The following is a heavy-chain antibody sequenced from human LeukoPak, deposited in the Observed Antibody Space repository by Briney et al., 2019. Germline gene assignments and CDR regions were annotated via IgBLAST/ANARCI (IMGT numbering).Heavy chain of an antibody. CDR1: GFTFSSYV. Sequence: GGSLRLSCAASGFTFSSYVMQWFRQAPDKGLEWVAAISNDGSNKYYADSVKGRFTISRDNSKNTLYLQMNSLRAEDTAVYYCARGGQLLPNYYYYGMDVWGQGTTVTVSS. CDR2: ISNDGSNK. J-gene: IGHJ6*02. CDR3: ARGGQLLPNYYYYGMDV. V-gene: IGHV3-30*03. D-gene: IGHD2-15*01.